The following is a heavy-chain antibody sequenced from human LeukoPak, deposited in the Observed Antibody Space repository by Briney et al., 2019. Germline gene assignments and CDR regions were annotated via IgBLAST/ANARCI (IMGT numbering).Heavy chain of an antibody. J-gene: IGHJ5*02. CDR3: VKDLAVAGFTNWFDP. V-gene: IGHV3-64D*06. D-gene: IGHD6-19*01. Sequence: GGSLRLSCSVSGFTFSSYAMHWVRQAPGKGLEYVSTISSNGGSTYYADSVKGRFTISRDNSKNTLYLQMSSLRAEDTAVYYCVKDLAVAGFTNWFDPWGQGTLVTVPS. CDR1: GFTFSSYA. CDR2: ISSNGGST.